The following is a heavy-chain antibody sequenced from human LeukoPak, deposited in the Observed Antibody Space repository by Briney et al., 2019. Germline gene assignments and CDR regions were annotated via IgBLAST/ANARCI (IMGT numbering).Heavy chain of an antibody. CDR1: GDSINSGEHY. Sequence: SETLSLTCTVSGDSINSGEHYWSWIRQHPGKGLEWIGYIYYSGSTYYNPSLKSRVTISVDTSKNQFSLKLSSVTAADTAVYYCASWTNAYYFDYWGQGTLVTVSS. V-gene: IGHV4-31*03. J-gene: IGHJ4*02. CDR2: IYYSGST. D-gene: IGHD3/OR15-3a*01. CDR3: ASWTNAYYFDY.